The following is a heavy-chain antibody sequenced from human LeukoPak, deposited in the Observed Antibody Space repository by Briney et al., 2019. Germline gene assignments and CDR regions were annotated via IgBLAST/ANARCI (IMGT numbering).Heavy chain of an antibody. J-gene: IGHJ5*02. CDR1: GFPFSSYG. V-gene: IGHV3-74*01. CDR3: APNLYGSGSYYKS. CDR2: INSDGSST. Sequence: GGTLRLSCAASGFPFSSYGMNWVRQAPGKGLVWVSRINSDGSSTSYADSVKGRFTISRDNAKNTLYLQMNSLRAEDTAVYYCAPNLYGSGSYYKSWGQGTLVTVSS. D-gene: IGHD3-10*01.